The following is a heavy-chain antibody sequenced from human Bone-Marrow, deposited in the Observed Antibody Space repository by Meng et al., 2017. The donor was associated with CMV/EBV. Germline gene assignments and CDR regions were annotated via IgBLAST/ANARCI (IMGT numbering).Heavy chain of an antibody. CDR1: GFTFSSYW. V-gene: IGHV3-74*01. CDR3: ARSQYKSASDY. D-gene: IGHD1-14*01. J-gene: IGHJ4*02. Sequence: GESLKISCAASGFTFSSYWMHWVRQAAGKGLVWVSRINSDGSTTIYADSVKGRFTISRDNAKNTLHLQMNGLRDEDTAVYYCARSQYKSASDYWGRGALVTVS. CDR2: INSDGSTT.